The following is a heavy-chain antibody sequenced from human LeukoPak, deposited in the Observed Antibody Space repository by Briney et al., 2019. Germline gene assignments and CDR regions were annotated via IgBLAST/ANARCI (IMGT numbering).Heavy chain of an antibody. CDR2: INHSGST. CDR1: GGSFSGYY. Sequence: PSETLSLTCAVYGGSFSGYYWSWIRQPPGKELEWIGEINHSGSTNYNPSLKSRVTISVDTSKNQFSLKLSSVTAADTAVYYCARGADSSSWNDALDIWGQGTMVTVSS. D-gene: IGHD6-13*01. J-gene: IGHJ3*02. V-gene: IGHV4-34*01. CDR3: ARGADSSSWNDALDI.